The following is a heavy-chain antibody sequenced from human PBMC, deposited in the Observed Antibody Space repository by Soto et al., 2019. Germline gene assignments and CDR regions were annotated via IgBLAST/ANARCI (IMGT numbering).Heavy chain of an antibody. CDR3: ARLIFYCGGDHQDLHCFPARRSTDL. J-gene: IGHJ2*01. CDR2: IYHNGNT. D-gene: IGHD2-21*02. V-gene: IGHV4-61*01. Sequence: AKTLSLTWSVSGGSIRISHTSTYCTWIRQPPGKGLEWIAYIYHNGNTAYNPSLKSRITISVDSSKNQFSLKMNSVTAADTAVYYCARLIFYCGGDHQDLHCFPARRSTDL. CDR1: GGSIRISHTSTY.